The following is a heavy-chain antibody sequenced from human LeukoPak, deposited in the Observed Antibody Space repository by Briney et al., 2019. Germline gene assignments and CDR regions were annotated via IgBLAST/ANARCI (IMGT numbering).Heavy chain of an antibody. CDR3: ARMGIAAVGAYYFDY. CDR1: GFTFDDYA. J-gene: IGHJ4*02. CDR2: ISGDGGST. V-gene: IGHV3-43*02. Sequence: GGSLRLSCAASGFTFDDYAMHWVRQAPGKGLEWVSLISGDGGSTYYADSVKGRFTISRDNAKNSLYLQMASLRAEDTAVYYCARMGIAAVGAYYFDYWGQGTLVAVSS. D-gene: IGHD6-13*01.